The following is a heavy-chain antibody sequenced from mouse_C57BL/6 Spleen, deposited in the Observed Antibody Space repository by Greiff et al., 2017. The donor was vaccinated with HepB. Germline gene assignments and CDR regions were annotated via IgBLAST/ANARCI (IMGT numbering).Heavy chain of an antibody. CDR3: AREGYYYGREGYFDY. CDR1: GYTFTDYY. D-gene: IGHD1-1*01. J-gene: IGHJ2*01. V-gene: IGHV1-26*01. Sequence: VQLQQSGPELVKPGASVKISCKASGYTFTDYYMNWVKQSHGKSLEWIGDINPNNGGTSYNQKFKGKATLTVDKSSSTAYMELRSLTSEDSAVYYCAREGYYYGREGYFDYWGQGTTLTVSS. CDR2: INPNNGGT.